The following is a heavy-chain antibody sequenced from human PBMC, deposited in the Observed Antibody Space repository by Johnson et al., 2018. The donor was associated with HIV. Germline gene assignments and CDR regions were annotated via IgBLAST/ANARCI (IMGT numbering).Heavy chain of an antibody. Sequence: VQLVESGGGLIQPGGSLRLSCAASGFTVSSNYMSWVRQAPGKGLEWVSVIYRGGSTYYTDSVKGRFAISRDNSKNTLYLQINGLRAEDTAVYYWARTNSESFYYDSSVYGGFDVWGQGTMVTVSS. CDR1: GFTVSSNY. CDR2: IYRGGST. CDR3: ARTNSESFYYDSSVYGGFDV. V-gene: IGHV3-53*01. D-gene: IGHD3-22*01. J-gene: IGHJ3*01.